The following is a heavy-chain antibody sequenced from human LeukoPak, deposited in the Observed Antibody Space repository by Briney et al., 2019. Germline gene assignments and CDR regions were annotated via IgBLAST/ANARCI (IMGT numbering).Heavy chain of an antibody. CDR1: GFTFRRYV. CDR2: INDNGGST. CDR3: AKDYDFWSGPEDY. J-gene: IGHJ4*02. V-gene: IGHV3-23*01. D-gene: IGHD3-3*01. Sequence: GGSLRLSCAVSGFTFRRYVMSWVRQGPGKGPEWVSAINDNGGSTYYADSVKGRFTISRDNSKNTLYLQMNSLRAEDTAVYYCAKDYDFWSGPEDYWGQGTLVTVSS.